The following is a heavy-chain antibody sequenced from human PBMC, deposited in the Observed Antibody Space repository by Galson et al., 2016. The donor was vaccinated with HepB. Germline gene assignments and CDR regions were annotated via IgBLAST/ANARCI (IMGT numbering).Heavy chain of an antibody. CDR3: ASSYSSGWGYFDY. D-gene: IGHD6-19*01. CDR1: RFTFSSFG. V-gene: IGHV3-33*01. J-gene: IGHJ4*02. CDR2: IWYDGSNK. Sequence: SLRLSCAGSRFTFSSFGMHWVRQAPGKGLEWVAVIWYDGSNKYYADFVKGRFTISRDNSKNTLYLQMNSLRAEDTAVYYCASSYSSGWGYFDYWGQGTVVTVSS.